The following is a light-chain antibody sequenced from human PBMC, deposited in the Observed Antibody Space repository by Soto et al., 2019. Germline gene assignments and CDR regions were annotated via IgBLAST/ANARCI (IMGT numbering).Light chain of an antibody. CDR3: QQFRNWPWT. Sequence: EIVLTQSPGTLSVSPVDRVTLSCMASQSISINLAWYQHKPGQAPRLLMQTASSRASGVPARISGSGSGTEFTLTISSLQSEDFAVYYCQQFRNWPWTFGQGTKVDIK. V-gene: IGKV3-15*01. CDR2: TAS. CDR1: QSISIN. J-gene: IGKJ1*01.